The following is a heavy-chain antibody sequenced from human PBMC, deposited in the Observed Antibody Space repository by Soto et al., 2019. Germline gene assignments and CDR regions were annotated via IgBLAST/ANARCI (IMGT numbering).Heavy chain of an antibody. V-gene: IGHV4-39*01. CDR3: AGQTFTIAAASYGRSNWFDP. Sequence: SETLSLTCTASGGSITSSSHFWGWVRQPPGKGLEWIGTIYFTGNTYYTPSLKSRLTMSIDTSKNEFSLRLNSVTAADTAVYYCAGQTFTIAAASYGRSNWFDPWGPGTLVTVSS. CDR2: IYFTGNT. J-gene: IGHJ5*02. D-gene: IGHD6-25*01. CDR1: GGSITSSSHF.